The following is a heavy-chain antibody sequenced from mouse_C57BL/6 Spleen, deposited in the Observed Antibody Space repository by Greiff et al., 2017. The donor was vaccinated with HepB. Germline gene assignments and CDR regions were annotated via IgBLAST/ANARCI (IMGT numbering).Heavy chain of an antibody. CDR1: GFNFKNTS. CDR3: ARSKSNYVWYAMDY. V-gene: IGHV14-3*01. D-gene: IGHD2-5*01. Sequence: VQLQQSVAELVRPGASVKLSCTASGFNFKNTSMPWVTQRPEQFLECIGRIDPANGNTKYAPKFPGKATITSDTSSNTAYLQLSSLTSEDTAIYYCARSKSNYVWYAMDYWGQGTSVTVSS. CDR2: IDPANGNT. J-gene: IGHJ4*01.